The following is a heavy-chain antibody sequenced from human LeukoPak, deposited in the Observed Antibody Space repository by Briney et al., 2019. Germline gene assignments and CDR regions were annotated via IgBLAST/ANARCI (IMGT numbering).Heavy chain of an antibody. CDR3: AREGGYCSSTSCYKHFDY. D-gene: IGHD2-2*02. CDR1: GYTFTGYY. V-gene: IGHV1-69*08. Sequence: SVKVSCRASGYTFTGYYMHWVRQAPGQGLEWMGRIIVMLGTTNYAQKFQGRVTITADKSTSTAYMELSSLSSEDTAVYYCAREGGYCSSTSCYKHFDYWGQGTLVTVSS. J-gene: IGHJ4*02. CDR2: IIVMLGTT.